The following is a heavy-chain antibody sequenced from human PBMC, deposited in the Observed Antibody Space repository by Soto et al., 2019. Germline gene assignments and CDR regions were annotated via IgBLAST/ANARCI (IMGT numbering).Heavy chain of an antibody. D-gene: IGHD3-3*01. V-gene: IGHV3-30-3*01. J-gene: IGHJ3*02. CDR2: ISYDGSNK. CDR1: GFTFSSYA. Sequence: PGGSLRLSCAASGFTFSSYAMHWVRQAPGKGLEGVAVISYDGSNKYYADSVNGRFTISRDNSKNTLYLQMNSLRAEDTAVYYCARDPIRFLEWLLRSQNDAFDIWGQGTMLTVSS. CDR3: ARDPIRFLEWLLRSQNDAFDI.